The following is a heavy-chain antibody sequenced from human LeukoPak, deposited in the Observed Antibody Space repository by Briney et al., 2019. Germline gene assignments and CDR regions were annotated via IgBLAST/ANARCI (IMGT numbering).Heavy chain of an antibody. CDR3: ARDHPSIAAAGPFDY. V-gene: IGHV3-66*02. Sequence: PGGSLRLSCAASGFTVSSNYMSWVRQAPGKGLEWVSVIYSGGSTYYADSVKGRFTISGDNSKNTLYLQMNSLRAEDTAVYYCARDHPSIAAAGPFDYWGQGTLVTVSS. CDR1: GFTVSSNY. CDR2: IYSGGST. J-gene: IGHJ4*02. D-gene: IGHD6-13*01.